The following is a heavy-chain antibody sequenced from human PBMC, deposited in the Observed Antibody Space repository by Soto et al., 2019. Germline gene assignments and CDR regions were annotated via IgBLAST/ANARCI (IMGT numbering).Heavy chain of an antibody. Sequence: QITLKESGPTLVKPTQTLTLTCTFSGFSLTTSGVGVGWISQPPGKALEWLALIYWDDEKRYSPSLQSRLTITKDTSKNQVDLTVTNMNPADTDTYYCAHRLDASSDDAFDIWGRGTMVYVSS. J-gene: IGHJ3*02. V-gene: IGHV2-5*02. CDR1: GFSLTTSGVG. CDR3: AHRLDASSDDAFDI. CDR2: IYWDDEK. D-gene: IGHD6-6*01.